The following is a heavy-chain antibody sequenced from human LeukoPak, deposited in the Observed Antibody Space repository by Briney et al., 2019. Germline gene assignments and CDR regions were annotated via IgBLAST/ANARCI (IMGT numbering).Heavy chain of an antibody. J-gene: IGHJ6*03. Sequence: GASVKVSCKASGYTFTSYDINWVRQATGQGLEWMGWMNPNSGNTGYAQKFQGRVTITRNTSISTACMELSSLRSEDTAVYYCARVRLDSGGGLRYFDWLLPPTYYYYYMDVWGKGTTVTVAS. CDR1: GYTFTSYD. CDR3: ARVRLDSGGGLRYFDWLLPPTYYYYYMDV. CDR2: MNPNSGNT. D-gene: IGHD3-9*01. V-gene: IGHV1-8*03.